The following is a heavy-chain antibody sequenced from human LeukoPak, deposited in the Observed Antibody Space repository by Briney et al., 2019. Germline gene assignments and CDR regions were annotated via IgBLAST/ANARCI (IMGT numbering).Heavy chain of an antibody. J-gene: IGHJ6*02. CDR1: GFIFSRYA. CDR3: ARAGWVGQAYFHGMDV. CDR2: ISKSGDRK. Sequence: GASLRPSFAASGFIFSRYAMSWVRQAPGKGPEWVSGISKSGDRKHYADSVKGRFTISRDNSKNPLYLQMDSQRAEDTGVYYCARAGWVGQAYFHGMDVWGQGTTVAVSS. V-gene: IGHV3-23*01. D-gene: IGHD1-26*01.